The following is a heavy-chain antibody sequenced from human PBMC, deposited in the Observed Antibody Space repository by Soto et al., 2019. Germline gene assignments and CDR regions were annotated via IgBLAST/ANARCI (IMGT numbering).Heavy chain of an antibody. D-gene: IGHD3-10*01. CDR3: VGGQYYFDY. J-gene: IGHJ4*02. CDR2: ISYDGSNK. V-gene: IGHV3-30*03. Sequence: QVQLVESGGGVVQPGRSLRLSCAASGFPFTTYGMHWVREGPGKGLEWVAVISYDGSNKYYADSVKGRFTISRDNSKNALYLQMNCLRTEDTALYYCVGGQYYFDYRGQGTLVTVSS. CDR1: GFPFTTYG.